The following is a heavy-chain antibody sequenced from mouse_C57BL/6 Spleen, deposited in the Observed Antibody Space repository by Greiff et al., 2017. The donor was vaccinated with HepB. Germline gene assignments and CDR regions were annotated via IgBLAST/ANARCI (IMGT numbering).Heavy chain of an antibody. CDR2: IYPGDGDT. CDR3: ARIHYYGSSYRYFGV. D-gene: IGHD1-1*01. CDR1: GYAFSSYW. Sequence: VQLQESGAELVKPGASVKISCKASGYAFSSYWMNWVKQRPGKGLEWIGQIYPGDGDTNYNGKFKGKATLTADKSSSTAYMQLSSLTSEDSAVYFCARIHYYGSSYRYFGVWGTGTTVTVSS. J-gene: IGHJ1*03. V-gene: IGHV1-80*01.